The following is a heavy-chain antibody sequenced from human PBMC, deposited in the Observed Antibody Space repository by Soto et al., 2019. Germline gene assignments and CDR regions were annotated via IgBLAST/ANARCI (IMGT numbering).Heavy chain of an antibody. J-gene: IGHJ4*02. CDR2: TYHSRGT. CDR3: ARDSLSGYYFDY. D-gene: IGHD3-22*01. V-gene: IGHV4-30-2*01. Sequence: QLQLQESGSGLVKPSQTLSLTCVVSGDSISSGGYSWNWIRKPPGKGLEWLGHTYHSRGTLYNPSLDSRVTISVDKSKNQFTLRLTSVTAAETAVYYCARDSLSGYYFDYWGQGTLVTVSS. CDR1: GDSISSGGYS.